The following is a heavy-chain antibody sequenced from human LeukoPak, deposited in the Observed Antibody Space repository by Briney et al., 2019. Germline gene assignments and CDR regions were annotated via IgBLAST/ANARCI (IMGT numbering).Heavy chain of an antibody. J-gene: IGHJ4*01. CDR3: ARDLGGDYFDY. Sequence: PGGSLRLSCAASGFTFSSYSMNWVRQAPGKGLEWVTSISSSSSYIYYADSVRGRFTISRDNAKNSLYLQMNSLRAEDAAVYYCARDLGGDYFDYWGHGPLVTVSS. CDR1: GFTFSSYS. V-gene: IGHV3-21*01. CDR2: ISSSSSYI. D-gene: IGHD1-26*01.